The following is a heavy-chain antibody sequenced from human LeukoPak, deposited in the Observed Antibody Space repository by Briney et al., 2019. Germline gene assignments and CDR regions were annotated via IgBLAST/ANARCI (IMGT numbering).Heavy chain of an antibody. J-gene: IGHJ4*02. V-gene: IGHV3-7*03. D-gene: IGHD1-7*01. Sequence: GGSLRLSCAASGFTVSSNYMSWVRQAPGKGLEWVANIKQDGSEKYYVDSVKGRFTISRDNAKNSLYLQMNSLRAEDTAVYYCAKEELRDLPYDYWGQGTLVTVPS. CDR1: GFTVSSNY. CDR3: AKEELRDLPYDY. CDR2: IKQDGSEK.